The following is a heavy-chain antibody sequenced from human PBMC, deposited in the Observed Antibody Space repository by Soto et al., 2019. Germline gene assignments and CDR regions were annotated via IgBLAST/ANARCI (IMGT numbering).Heavy chain of an antibody. CDR1: GGSFSGYY. Sequence: PSETLSLTCAVYGGSFSGYYWSWIRQPPGKGLEWVGEINHSGSTNYNPSLKRRGTISVDTAKNQCPLKLSSVTAADTAVYYCARARISEQLLPYFDHWGQGTLVTVSS. CDR2: INHSGST. V-gene: IGHV4-34*01. D-gene: IGHD6-6*01. CDR3: ARARISEQLLPYFDH. J-gene: IGHJ4*02.